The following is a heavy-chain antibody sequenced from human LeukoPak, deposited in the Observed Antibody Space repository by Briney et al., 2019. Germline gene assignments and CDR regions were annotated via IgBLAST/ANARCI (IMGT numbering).Heavy chain of an antibody. CDR3: AKEDIAGNGFPFDS. J-gene: IGHJ4*02. D-gene: IGHD5-12*01. CDR2: ISSSGRSI. V-gene: IGHV3-48*03. Sequence: PGGSLILSCAASGCTFNIYEMNWVRQAPGKGPEWISYISSSGRSIYYTDSVKSRFTISRDNAKNSVYLQMNSLRVEDTAIYYCAKEDIAGNGFPFDSWGQGTMVTVSP. CDR1: GCTFNIYE.